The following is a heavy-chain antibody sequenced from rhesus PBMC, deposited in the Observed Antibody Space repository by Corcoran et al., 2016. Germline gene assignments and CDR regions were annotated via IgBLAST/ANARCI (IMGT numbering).Heavy chain of an antibody. V-gene: IGHV4-165*01. Sequence: QVQLQESGPGLVKPSETLSLTCAVSGGSFSSYYWGRSRPPPGKGLEWIGYISGSSGSTDYNPSLKSRVTISTDTSKNQFSLKLSSVTAADTAVYYCARGYPYSGSPPPGFDVWGPGVLVTVSS. CDR2: ISGSSGST. CDR1: GGSFSSYY. J-gene: IGHJ5-1*01. CDR3: ARGYPYSGSPPPGFDV. D-gene: IGHD6-25*01.